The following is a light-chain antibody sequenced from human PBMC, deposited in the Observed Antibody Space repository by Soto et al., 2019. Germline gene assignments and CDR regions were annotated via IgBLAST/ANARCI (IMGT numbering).Light chain of an antibody. CDR1: QSVSSY. J-gene: IGKJ5*01. Sequence: EIVLTQSPATLSLSPGERATLSCRASQSVSSYLAWYQQKPGQAPRLLIYDASNRATGIPARFSGSGSGTDFTLTISRLAPEDFAVYYCQQRSNWPPAITFGQGTRLEIK. CDR3: QQRSNWPPAIT. CDR2: DAS. V-gene: IGKV3-11*01.